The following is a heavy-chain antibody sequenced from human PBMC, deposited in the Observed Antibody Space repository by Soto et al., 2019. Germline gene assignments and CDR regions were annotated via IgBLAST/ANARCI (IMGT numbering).Heavy chain of an antibody. CDR3: AKEEWIQLWLFDY. D-gene: IGHD5-18*01. V-gene: IGHV3-30*18. Sequence: GGSLRLSCAASGFTFSSYGMHWVRQAPGKGLEWVAVISYDGSNKYYADSVKGRFTISRDNSKNTLYLQMNSLRAEDTAVYYCAKEEWIQLWLFDYWGQGTLVTVSS. CDR2: ISYDGSNK. J-gene: IGHJ4*02. CDR1: GFTFSSYG.